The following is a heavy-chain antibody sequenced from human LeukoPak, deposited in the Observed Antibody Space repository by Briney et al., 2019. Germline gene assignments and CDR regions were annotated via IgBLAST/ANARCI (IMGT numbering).Heavy chain of an antibody. CDR3: AKDSARWLQSYFDH. Sequence: GGSLRLSCAASGFTFSSSGLHWVRQAPGKGLEWVSFVRYDESNKYYADSVKGRFTISRDNSKNTVYLQMNSLRPEDTAVYYCAKDSARWLQSYFDHWGQGTLVTVSS. CDR1: GFTFSSSG. V-gene: IGHV3-30*02. J-gene: IGHJ4*02. D-gene: IGHD5-24*01. CDR2: VRYDESNK.